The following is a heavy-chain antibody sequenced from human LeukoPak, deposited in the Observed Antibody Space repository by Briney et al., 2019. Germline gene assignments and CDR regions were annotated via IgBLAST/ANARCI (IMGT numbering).Heavy chain of an antibody. D-gene: IGHD3-10*01. J-gene: IGHJ4*02. CDR3: ARDYYGSGSYFLDY. CDR1: GGSIGSSSYY. V-gene: IGHV4-39*07. Sequence: PSETLSLTCTVSGGSIGSSSYYWGWIRQPPGKGLEWIGSIYYSGSTYYNPSLKSRVTISVDTSKNQFSLKLTSVTAADTAVYYCARDYYGSGSYFLDYWGQGTLVTVSS. CDR2: IYYSGST.